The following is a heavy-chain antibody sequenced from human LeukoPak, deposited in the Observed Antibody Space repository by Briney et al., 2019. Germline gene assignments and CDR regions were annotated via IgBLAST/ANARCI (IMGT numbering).Heavy chain of an antibody. V-gene: IGHV1-2*02. Sequence: ASVKVSCKASGYTFTGYYMHWVRQAPGQGLEWMGWINPNSGGTNYAQKFQGRVTMTRDTSISTAYMELRRLRSDDTAVYYCARDPGDTYNWFDPWGQGTLVTVSP. D-gene: IGHD3-16*01. CDR2: INPNSGGT. J-gene: IGHJ5*02. CDR3: ARDPGDTYNWFDP. CDR1: GYTFTGYY.